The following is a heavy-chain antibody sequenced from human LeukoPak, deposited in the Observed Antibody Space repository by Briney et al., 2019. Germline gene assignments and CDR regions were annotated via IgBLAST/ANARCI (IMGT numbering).Heavy chain of an antibody. D-gene: IGHD3-10*02. J-gene: IGHJ6*03. Sequence: PGGSLRLSCAASGFTLNNYEMNWVRQAPGKGLEWVSYISPSGSTIYYADSVKGRFTISKDNGKNSLSLQMNSLRAEDTAVYYCAELGITMIGGVWGKGTTVNV. CDR1: GFTLNNYE. CDR3: AELGITMIGGV. V-gene: IGHV3-48*03. CDR2: ISPSGSTI.